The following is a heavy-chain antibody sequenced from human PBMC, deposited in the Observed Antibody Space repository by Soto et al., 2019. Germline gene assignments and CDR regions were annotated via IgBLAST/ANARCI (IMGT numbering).Heavy chain of an antibody. CDR2: MNLNGGNT. CDR1: GDNFTGDE. CDR3: ARVPRGSRYFYYLDV. Sequence: QVQLVQSGAEVKKPGASVKVSCKASGDNFTGDEITWVRQATGQGLEWMGWMNLNGGNTGYAQTFQGRVSMTGNPSISTAYMELSSLRSEDTAVYYCARVPRGSRYFYYLDVWGKGTTVIVSS. J-gene: IGHJ6*03. D-gene: IGHD3-16*01. V-gene: IGHV1-8*01.